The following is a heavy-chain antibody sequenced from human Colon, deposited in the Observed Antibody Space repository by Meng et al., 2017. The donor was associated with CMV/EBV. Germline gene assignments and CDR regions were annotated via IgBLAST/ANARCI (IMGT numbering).Heavy chain of an antibody. D-gene: IGHD3-22*01. CDR1: GFTFSNYE. CDR3: ARDGSPINYDSSGYLPSIDAFDI. J-gene: IGHJ3*02. Sequence: GGSLRLSCAASGFTFSNYEMDWVRQAPGKGLEWVSYISDSGSTTYYAASVKGRFTISRDNARKSLYLQMNSLRAEDTAVYYCARDGSPINYDSSGYLPSIDAFDIWGQGTMVTVSS. CDR2: ISDSGSTT. V-gene: IGHV3-48*03.